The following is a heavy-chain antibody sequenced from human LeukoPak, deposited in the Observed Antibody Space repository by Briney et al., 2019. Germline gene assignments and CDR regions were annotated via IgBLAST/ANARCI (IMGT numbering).Heavy chain of an antibody. Sequence: PGGSLRLSCAASGFTFSSYEMNWVRQAPGKGLEWVSSISSSSSYIYYADSVKGRFTISRDNAKNSLYLQMNSLRAEDTAVYYCARGPIAARRYYYYYMDVWGKGTTVTVSS. J-gene: IGHJ6*03. CDR2: ISSSSSYI. D-gene: IGHD6-6*01. CDR1: GFTFSSYE. CDR3: ARGPIAARRYYYYYMDV. V-gene: IGHV3-21*01.